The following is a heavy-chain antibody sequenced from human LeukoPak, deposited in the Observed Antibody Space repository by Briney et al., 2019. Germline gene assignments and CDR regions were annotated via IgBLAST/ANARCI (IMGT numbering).Heavy chain of an antibody. Sequence: AGRSLRLSCAASGFTFSSYAMSWVRQAPGKGLEWVSTTSGGSTYYADSVKGRFTISRDNSKSTLYLQMNSLRAEDTAVYYCAKGDCSSTSCSGFYGMDVWGRGTTVTVSS. CDR1: GFTFSSYA. CDR2: TSGGST. V-gene: IGHV3-23*01. D-gene: IGHD2-2*01. J-gene: IGHJ6*04. CDR3: AKGDCSSTSCSGFYGMDV.